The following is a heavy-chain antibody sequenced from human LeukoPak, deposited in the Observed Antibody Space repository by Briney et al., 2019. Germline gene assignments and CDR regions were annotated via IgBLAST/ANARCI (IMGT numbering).Heavy chain of an antibody. J-gene: IGHJ4*02. Sequence: ASVKVSCKASGYTFTNYGISWVRQAPGQGLEWMGWISAYNGNTNYAQKLQGRVTTTTDTSTSTAYMELRSLTSDDTAVYYCARVGAYCTSTSCLDYWGQGTLVTVSS. CDR1: GYTFTNYG. CDR3: ARVGAYCTSTSCLDY. D-gene: IGHD2-2*01. CDR2: ISAYNGNT. V-gene: IGHV1-18*01.